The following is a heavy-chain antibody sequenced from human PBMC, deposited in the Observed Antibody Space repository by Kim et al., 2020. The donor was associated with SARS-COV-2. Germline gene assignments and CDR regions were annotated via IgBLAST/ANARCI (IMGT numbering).Heavy chain of an antibody. CDR2: NPNSGGT. CDR3: ARSWDY. Sequence: NPNSGGTTYAQKFQGRVSMTRDTSISTAYMELSRLRSDETAVYYCARSWDYWGQGTLVTVSS. J-gene: IGHJ4*02. V-gene: IGHV1-2*02.